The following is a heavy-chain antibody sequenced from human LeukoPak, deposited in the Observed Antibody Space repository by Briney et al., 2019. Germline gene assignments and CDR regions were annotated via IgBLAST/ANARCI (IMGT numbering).Heavy chain of an antibody. V-gene: IGHV3-9*01. CDR2: ISWNSGSI. J-gene: IGHJ4*02. CDR1: GFTFDDYA. D-gene: IGHD3-16*01. Sequence: PGRSLRLSCAASGFTFDDYAMHWVRQAPGKGLEWVSGISWNSGSIGYADSVKGRFTISRDNAKNTLYLQMNSVRAEDTAVYYCARSSFPYYFDYWGQGTLVTVSS. CDR3: ARSSFPYYFDY.